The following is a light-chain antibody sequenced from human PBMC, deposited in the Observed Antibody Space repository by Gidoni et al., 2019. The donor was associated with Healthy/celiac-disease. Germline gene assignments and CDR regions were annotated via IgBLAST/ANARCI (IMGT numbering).Light chain of an antibody. CDR2: AAS. CDR1: RGISSY. Sequence: DIQLTQSPSFLSASVGDRVTITCRACRGISSYLAWYQHKPGKAPKLLIYAASTLQGGVPSRFSGSGSGTEFTLTISSLQPEDFATYSCQQLSSSPLTFGPGTKVDIK. CDR3: QQLSSSPLT. J-gene: IGKJ3*01. V-gene: IGKV1-9*01.